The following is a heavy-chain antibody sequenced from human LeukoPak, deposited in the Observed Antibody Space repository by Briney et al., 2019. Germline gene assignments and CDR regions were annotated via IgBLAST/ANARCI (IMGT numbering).Heavy chain of an antibody. D-gene: IGHD3-22*01. V-gene: IGHV3-48*03. J-gene: IGHJ5*02. Sequence: GGSLRLSCAASGFTFSSYEMNWVRQAPGKGLEWVSYISSSGSTIYYADSVKGRFTISRDNAKNSLDLQMNSLRAEDTAVYYCAREGSYYYDSSGYSNWFDPWGQGTLVTVSS. CDR1: GFTFSSYE. CDR3: AREGSYYYDSSGYSNWFDP. CDR2: ISSSGSTI.